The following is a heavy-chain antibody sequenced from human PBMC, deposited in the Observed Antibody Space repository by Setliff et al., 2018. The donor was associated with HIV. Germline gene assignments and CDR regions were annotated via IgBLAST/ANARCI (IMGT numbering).Heavy chain of an antibody. Sequence: GASVKVSCKASGYTFASYAITWVRQAPGQGLEWMGGIIPLHGIANYIQKFQGRVTITADKSTTTAYMELSSLTSEDTAVYYCAREGGGGNWFDPWGQGTLVTVSS. CDR1: GYTFASYA. D-gene: IGHD3-16*01. V-gene: IGHV1-69*10. CDR3: AREGGGGNWFDP. J-gene: IGHJ5*02. CDR2: IIPLHGIA.